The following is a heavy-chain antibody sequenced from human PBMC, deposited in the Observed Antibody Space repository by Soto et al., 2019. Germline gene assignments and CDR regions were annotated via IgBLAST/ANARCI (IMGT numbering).Heavy chain of an antibody. Sequence: QVQLVQSGAEVKKPGASVKVSCKASGYTFTSYDINWVRQATGQGLEWMGWMNPNSGNTCYAQKFQGRVTMTRNTSRSTAYRELSSLRSEDTAVYYCAREYSSSWYGYYYYGMDVWGQGTTVTVSS. J-gene: IGHJ6*02. V-gene: IGHV1-8*01. CDR1: GYTFTSYD. D-gene: IGHD6-13*01. CDR3: AREYSSSWYGYYYYGMDV. CDR2: MNPNSGNT.